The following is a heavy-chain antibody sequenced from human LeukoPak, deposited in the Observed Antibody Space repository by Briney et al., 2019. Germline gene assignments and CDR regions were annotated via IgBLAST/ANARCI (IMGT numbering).Heavy chain of an antibody. V-gene: IGHV1-3*03. CDR3: ARDAFRSGWLRMSAFDI. CDR1: GYTFTSYA. J-gene: IGHJ3*02. Sequence: ASVKVSCKASGYTFTSYAMHWVRQAPGQRLEWMGWINAGNGNTKYSQELQGRVTITRDTSASTAYMELSSLRSEDMAVYYCARDAFRSGWLRMSAFDIWGQGTMVTVSS. CDR2: INAGNGNT. D-gene: IGHD6-19*01.